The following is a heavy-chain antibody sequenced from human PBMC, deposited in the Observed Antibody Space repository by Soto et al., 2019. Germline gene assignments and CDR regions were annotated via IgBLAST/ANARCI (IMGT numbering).Heavy chain of an antibody. CDR3: AIVNAFWSGYYSLAAATAFLY. V-gene: IGHV1-2*02. D-gene: IGHD3-3*01. CDR2: INPNSGGT. CDR1: GYTFTGYY. Sequence: ASVKVSCKASGYTFTGYYMHWVRQAPGQGLEWMGWINPNSGGTNYAQKFQGRVTMTRDTSISTAYMELSRLRSDDTAVYYCAIVNAFWSGYYSLAAATAFLYCGPGTLVTVSS. J-gene: IGHJ4*02.